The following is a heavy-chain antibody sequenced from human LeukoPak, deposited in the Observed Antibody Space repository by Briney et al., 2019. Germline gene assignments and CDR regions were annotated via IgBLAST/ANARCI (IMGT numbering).Heavy chain of an antibody. Sequence: PSETLSLTCTVSGGSISSYYWSRIRQPPGKGLEWIGYIYYSGSTNYNPSLKSRVTISVDTSKNQFSLKLSSVTAADTAVYYCARSVDTSAFDIWGQGTMVTVSS. CDR3: ARSVDTSAFDI. J-gene: IGHJ3*02. D-gene: IGHD5-18*01. CDR1: GGSISSYY. CDR2: IYYSGST. V-gene: IGHV4-59*01.